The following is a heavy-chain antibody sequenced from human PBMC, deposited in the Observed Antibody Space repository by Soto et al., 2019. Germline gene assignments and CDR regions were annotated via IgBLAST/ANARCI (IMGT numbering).Heavy chain of an antibody. CDR2: IYHSGTF. Sequence: PSETLSLTCAVSGGSISAAGDSWSWSRQPPGVGLEWIGHIYHSGTFLYNPSLKTRLTMSLDRSNNQFSPTLNSVTAADTAVYSCARAQFYSGSGRYNNLIFDSWGQGTQVTVSS. CDR3: ARAQFYSGSGRYNNLIFDS. CDR1: GGSISAAGDS. D-gene: IGHD3-10*01. J-gene: IGHJ5*01. V-gene: IGHV4-30-2*01.